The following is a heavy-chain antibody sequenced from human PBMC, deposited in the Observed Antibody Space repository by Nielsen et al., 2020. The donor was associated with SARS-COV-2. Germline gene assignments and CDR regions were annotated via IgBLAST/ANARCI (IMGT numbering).Heavy chain of an antibody. J-gene: IGHJ4*02. V-gene: IGHV1-8*02. CDR3: ARGGTNVGY. CDR2: MNPNSGNT. CDR1: GGTFSSYA. Sequence: ASVKVSCKASGGTFSSYAISWVRQAPGQGLEWMGWMNPNSGNTGYAQKFQGRVTMTRNTSISTAYMELSSLRSEDTAVYYCARGGTNVGYWGQGTLVTVSS. D-gene: IGHD2-8*01.